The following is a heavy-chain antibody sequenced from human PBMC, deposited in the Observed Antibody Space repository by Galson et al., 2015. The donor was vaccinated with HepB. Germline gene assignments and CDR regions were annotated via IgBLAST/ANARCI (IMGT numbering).Heavy chain of an antibody. D-gene: IGHD6-13*01. J-gene: IGHJ6*02. V-gene: IGHV3-30-3*01. CDR3: ARDQGDSSSWYGYYYYGMDV. CDR2: ISYDGSNK. Sequence: SLRLSCAASGFTFSSYAMHWVRQAPGKGLEWVAVISYDGSNKYYADSVKGRFTISRDNSKNTLYLQMNSLRAEDTAVYYCARDQGDSSSWYGYYYYGMDVWGQGTTVTVSS. CDR1: GFTFSSYA.